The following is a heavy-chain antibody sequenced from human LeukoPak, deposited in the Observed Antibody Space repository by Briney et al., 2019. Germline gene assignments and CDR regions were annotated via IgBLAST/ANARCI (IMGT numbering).Heavy chain of an antibody. Sequence: ASVKVSCKASGDTFTSYYMHWVRQAPGQGLEWMGIINPRGGSTSYAQKFQGRVTMTTDTSTSTAYMELRSLRSDDTAVYYCARGYSYGYGPLDYWGQGTLVTVSS. D-gene: IGHD5-18*01. CDR3: ARGYSYGYGPLDY. J-gene: IGHJ4*02. CDR1: GDTFTSYY. V-gene: IGHV1-46*01. CDR2: INPRGGST.